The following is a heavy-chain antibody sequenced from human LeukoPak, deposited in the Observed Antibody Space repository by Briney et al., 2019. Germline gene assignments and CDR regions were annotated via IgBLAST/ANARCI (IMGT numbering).Heavy chain of an antibody. CDR2: ISSRSSTI. D-gene: IGHD6-13*01. Sequence: PGGSLRLSCSASGSTSSSYSMNWVRQTPGKGLEWVSYISSRSSTIYYADSVKGRFTISRDNAKNSLYLQMNSLRAEDTAVYYCAKYFSSWSFDYWGQGTLVTVSS. V-gene: IGHV3-48*04. CDR3: AKYFSSWSFDY. CDR1: GSTSSSYS. J-gene: IGHJ4*02.